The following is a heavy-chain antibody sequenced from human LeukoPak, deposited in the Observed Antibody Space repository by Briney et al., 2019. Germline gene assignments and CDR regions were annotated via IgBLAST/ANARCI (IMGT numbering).Heavy chain of an antibody. D-gene: IGHD6-19*01. J-gene: IGHJ5*01. CDR1: GFTFSSYA. V-gene: IGHV3-21*01. CDR2: ITTSSTYI. CDR3: ARGKYSSGWFDY. Sequence: GGSLRLSCAASGFTFSSYAMSWVHQAPGKGLEWVSSITTSSTYISYADSVKGRFTISRNNAKNSLYLQMNSLRAEDTAVYYCARGKYSSGWFDYWGQGTLVTVSS.